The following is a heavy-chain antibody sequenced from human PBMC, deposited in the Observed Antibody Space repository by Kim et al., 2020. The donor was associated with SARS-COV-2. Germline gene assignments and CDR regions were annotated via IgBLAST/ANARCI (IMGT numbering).Heavy chain of an antibody. CDR3: ARHRLGPYGGNSGDIPDP. J-gene: IGHJ5*02. D-gene: IGHD2-21*02. V-gene: IGHV5-10-1*01. CDR2: IDPSDSYT. CDR1: GYSFTSYW. Sequence: GESLKISCKGSGYSFTSYWISWVRQMPGKGLEWMGRIDPSDSYTNYSPSFQGHVTISADKSISTAYLQWSSLKASDTAMYYCARHRLGPYGGNSGDIPDPWGQGTLVTVSS.